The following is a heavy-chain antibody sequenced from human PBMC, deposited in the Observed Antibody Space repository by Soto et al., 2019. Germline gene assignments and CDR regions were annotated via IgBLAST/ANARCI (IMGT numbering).Heavy chain of an antibody. D-gene: IGHD3-22*01. V-gene: IGHV3-11*01. Sequence: ESGGGLVKPGGSLRLSCAASGFTFSDYYMSWIRQAPGKGLEWVSYISSSGSTIYYADSVKGRFTISRDNAKNSLYLQMNSLRAEDTAVYYCARDRGYYYDSSGYSIRYYFDYWGQGTLVTVSS. CDR1: GFTFSDYY. J-gene: IGHJ4*02. CDR3: ARDRGYYYDSSGYSIRYYFDY. CDR2: ISSSGSTI.